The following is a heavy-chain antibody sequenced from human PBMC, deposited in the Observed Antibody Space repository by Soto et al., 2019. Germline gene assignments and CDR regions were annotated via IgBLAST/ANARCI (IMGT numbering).Heavy chain of an antibody. V-gene: IGHV5-51*01. CDR3: ARRGYCSSTSCQAGLLLDY. CDR2: IYPGDSDT. CDR1: GYSFTSYW. Sequence: PGESLKISCKGSGYSFTSYWIGWVRQMPGKGLEWMGIIYPGDSDTRYSPSFQGQVTISADKSISTAYLQWSSLKASDTAMYYCARRGYCSSTSCQAGLLLDYWGQGTLVTVSS. J-gene: IGHJ4*02. D-gene: IGHD2-2*01.